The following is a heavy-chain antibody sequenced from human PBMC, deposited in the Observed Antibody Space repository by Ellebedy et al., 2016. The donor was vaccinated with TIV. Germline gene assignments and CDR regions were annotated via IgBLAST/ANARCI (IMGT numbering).Heavy chain of an antibody. V-gene: IGHV3-23*05. CDR2: ITRSGSDT. D-gene: IGHD2-2*01. CDR1: GFTFSSYA. Sequence: GESLKISCAASGFTFSSYAMSWVRQAPGKGPEWVSGITRSGSDTFYADSVKGRFTISRDNSHNTLFLQMNSLRTEDTALYYCAKYDIVFVPSAMPGFDFWGQGTLVTVSS. J-gene: IGHJ4*02. CDR3: AKYDIVFVPSAMPGFDF.